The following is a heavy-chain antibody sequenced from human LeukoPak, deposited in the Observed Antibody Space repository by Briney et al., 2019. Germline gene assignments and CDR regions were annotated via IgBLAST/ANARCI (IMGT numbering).Heavy chain of an antibody. CDR1: GFIFSNYW. J-gene: IGHJ4*02. V-gene: IGHV3-7*01. CDR3: VRNGDYYRLDY. Sequence: GGSLRLSCAASGFIFSNYWMTWVRQAPGKGLEWVANIRGDGYEKHFADSVKGRFTISRDNAKNSVDPQMNNLRAEDTAVFYCVRNGDYYRLDYWGQGTLVTVSS. CDR2: IRGDGYEK. D-gene: IGHD2-21*02.